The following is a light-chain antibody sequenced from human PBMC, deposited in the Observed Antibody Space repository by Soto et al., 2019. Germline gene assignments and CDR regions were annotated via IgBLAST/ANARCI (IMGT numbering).Light chain of an antibody. CDR1: SSDVGGYNY. J-gene: IGLJ2*01. Sequence: QSALTQPASVSGSPGQSITIPCTGTSSDVGGYNYVSWYQHHPGKAPKLMIYEVSDRPSGVSNRFSGSKSGNTASLTISGLQAEDEADYYCSSYTLSSSVVFGGGTKLTVL. V-gene: IGLV2-14*01. CDR3: SSYTLSSSVV. CDR2: EVS.